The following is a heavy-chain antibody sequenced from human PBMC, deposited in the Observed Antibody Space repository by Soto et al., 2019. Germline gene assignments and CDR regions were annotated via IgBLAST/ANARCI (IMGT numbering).Heavy chain of an antibody. D-gene: IGHD3-22*01. Sequence: AGGALRLSCAASGVTFSSSAMHWGRQAFGKRLEWVGRIRSKANSYATAYAASVKGRFTISRDDSKNTAYLQMNSLKTEDTAVYYCTRQEGTDYYDSSGPKVGMHVWGQGTTVTVSS. CDR2: IRSKANSYAT. V-gene: IGHV3-73*01. CDR1: GVTFSSSA. J-gene: IGHJ6*02. CDR3: TRQEGTDYYDSSGPKVGMHV.